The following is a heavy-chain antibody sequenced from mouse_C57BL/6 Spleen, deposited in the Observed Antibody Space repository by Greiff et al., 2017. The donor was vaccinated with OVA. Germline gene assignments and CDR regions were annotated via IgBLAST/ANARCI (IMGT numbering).Heavy chain of an antibody. CDR3: TRDHDYDSWFAY. CDR1: GFTFSSYA. V-gene: IGHV5-9-1*02. J-gene: IGHJ3*01. CDR2: ISSGGDYI. D-gene: IGHD2-4*01. Sequence: DVQLVESGEGLVKPGGSLKLSCAASGFTFSSYAMSWVRQTPEKRLEWVAYISSGGDYIYYADTVKGRFTISRDNARNTLYLQMSSLKSEDTAMYYCTRDHDYDSWFAYWGQGTLVTVSA.